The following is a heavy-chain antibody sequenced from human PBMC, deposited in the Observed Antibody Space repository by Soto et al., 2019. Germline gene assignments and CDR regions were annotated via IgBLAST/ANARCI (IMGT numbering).Heavy chain of an antibody. CDR2: IYSGGST. CDR1: GFTVSSNY. J-gene: IGHJ3*02. Sequence: EVQLVESGGGLVQPGGSLRLSCAASGFTVSSNYMSWVRQAPGKGLEWVSVIYSGGSTYYADSVRGRFTISRHNSKNTLYLQMNSLRAEDTAVYYCAREGQTTDDAFDIWGHGTMVTVSS. D-gene: IGHD4-4*01. CDR3: AREGQTTDDAFDI. V-gene: IGHV3-53*04.